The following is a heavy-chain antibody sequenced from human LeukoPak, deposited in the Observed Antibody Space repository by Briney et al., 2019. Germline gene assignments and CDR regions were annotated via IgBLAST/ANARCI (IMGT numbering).Heavy chain of an antibody. CDR1: GFPFGDYA. J-gene: IGHJ3*02. Sequence: GGSLRLSCTASGFPFGDYAMSWFRQAPGKGLEWVGFIRSKAYGGTTEYAASVEGRFTISRDDPKSIAYLQMNSLKTEDTAVYYCTRGRHIVVVTAFTDAFDIWGQGTMVTVSS. CDR3: TRGRHIVVVTAFTDAFDI. CDR2: IRSKAYGGTT. D-gene: IGHD2-21*02. V-gene: IGHV3-49*03.